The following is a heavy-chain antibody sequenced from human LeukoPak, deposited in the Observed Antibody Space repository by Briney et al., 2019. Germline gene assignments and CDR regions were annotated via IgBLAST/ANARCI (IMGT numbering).Heavy chain of an antibody. CDR3: AKDLSARSTGTTFDY. Sequence: GGSLRLSCAASGFTFSSYAMSWVRQAPGKGLEWVSAISGSGGATYYADSVKGRFTISRDNSKNTLYLQMNSLRAEDTAVYYCAKDLSARSTGTTFDYWGQGTLVTVSS. J-gene: IGHJ4*02. V-gene: IGHV3-23*01. CDR2: ISGSGGAT. D-gene: IGHD1-1*01. CDR1: GFTFSSYA.